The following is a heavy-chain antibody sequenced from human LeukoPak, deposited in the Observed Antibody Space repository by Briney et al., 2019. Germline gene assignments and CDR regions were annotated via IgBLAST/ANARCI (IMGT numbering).Heavy chain of an antibody. D-gene: IGHD1-7*01. V-gene: IGHV4-39*01. CDR2: INDSGRT. J-gene: IGHJ6*03. Sequence: PSETLSLTCTVSGGSISSSSYYWSWIRQPPGKGLEWIGEINDSGRTNYNPSLMSRVTVSVDTSKNQFSLRLTSVTATDTAVYYCARRWNYGRNYYIDVWGKGATVSVSS. CDR1: GGSISSSSYY. CDR3: ARRWNYGRNYYIDV.